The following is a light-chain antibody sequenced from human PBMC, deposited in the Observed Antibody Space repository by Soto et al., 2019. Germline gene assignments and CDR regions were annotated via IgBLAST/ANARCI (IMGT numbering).Light chain of an antibody. CDR2: DVS. CDR3: SSYTSSSTLFYV. Sequence: QSALTQPASVSGSPGQSITISCTGTSSDVGGYNYVSWYQQHPGKAPKLMIYDVSNRPSGVSNRFSGSKSGNTASLTISGLQAEDEADYSGSSYTSSSTLFYVFGTGTKVTVL. V-gene: IGLV2-14*01. J-gene: IGLJ1*01. CDR1: SSDVGGYNY.